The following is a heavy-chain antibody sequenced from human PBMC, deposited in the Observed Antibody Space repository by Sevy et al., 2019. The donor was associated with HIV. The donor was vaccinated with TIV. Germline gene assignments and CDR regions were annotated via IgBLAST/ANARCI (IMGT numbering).Heavy chain of an antibody. Sequence: GGSLRLSCAASGFTFSNYWMSWVRQAPGKGLEWVANIKQDGSEKYYVDSVKGRFTISRDNANNSLYLQMNSLRAEDTAVYYCAGAVFWSRWGFDPWGQGTLVTVSS. V-gene: IGHV3-7*03. CDR2: IKQDGSEK. CDR1: GFTFSNYW. D-gene: IGHD3-3*01. J-gene: IGHJ5*02. CDR3: AGAVFWSRWGFDP.